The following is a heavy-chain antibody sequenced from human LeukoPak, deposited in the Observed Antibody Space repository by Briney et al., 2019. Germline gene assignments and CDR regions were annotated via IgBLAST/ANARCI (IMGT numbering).Heavy chain of an antibody. V-gene: IGHV1-24*01. CDR1: GYTLTELS. J-gene: IGHJ4*02. D-gene: IGHD4-17*01. Sequence: ASVKVSCKVSGYTLTELSMHWVRQAPGKGLEWMGGFDPEDGETIYAQKFQGRVTMTEDTSTDTAYMELSSLRSEDTAVYYCARVARLYGDPSYFDYWGQGTLVTVSS. CDR3: ARVARLYGDPSYFDY. CDR2: FDPEDGET.